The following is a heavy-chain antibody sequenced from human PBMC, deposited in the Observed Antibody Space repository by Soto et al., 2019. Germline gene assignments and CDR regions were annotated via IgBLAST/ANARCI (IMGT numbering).Heavy chain of an antibody. CDR3: ARAGRNGWPDHNGFDP. Sequence: GGSLRLSCEASGFTFSSYYISWVRQAPGDRLEWVANINQDGSERNYLDSVKGRFTISRDNAKYSLSLQMDSLRHEDTAVYYCARAGRNGWPDHNGFDPWGQGTLVTVSS. D-gene: IGHD6-19*01. CDR2: INQDGSER. V-gene: IGHV3-7*03. J-gene: IGHJ5*02. CDR1: GFTFSSYY.